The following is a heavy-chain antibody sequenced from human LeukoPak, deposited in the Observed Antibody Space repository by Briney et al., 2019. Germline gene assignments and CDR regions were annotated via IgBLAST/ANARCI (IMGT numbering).Heavy chain of an antibody. CDR2: ISHDEVST. Sequence: GGSLRLSCAASGFTFSRRPMHWARQAPGKGLEWVALISHDEVSTYYVDSVKGRFTISRDKSKNTLFLQMNSLRPEDTAVYYCARQATSLGYFYSYLDVWGTGTTVTVSS. J-gene: IGHJ6*03. CDR1: GFTFSRRP. CDR3: ARQATSLGYFYSYLDV. V-gene: IGHV3-30*01.